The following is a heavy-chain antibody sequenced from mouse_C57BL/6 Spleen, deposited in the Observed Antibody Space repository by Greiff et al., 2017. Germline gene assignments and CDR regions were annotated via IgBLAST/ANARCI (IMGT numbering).Heavy chain of an antibody. CDR1: GYTFTSYW. J-gene: IGHJ4*01. D-gene: IGHD1-1*01. Sequence: VQLQQPGAELVKPGASVKVSCKASGYTFTSYWMHWVQQRPGQGLAWIGRIHPSDSDTNYNQKFKGKATLTVDKSSSTAYMQLNSLTSEDTAVYYCALSYYYGNAIDYWGQGTSVTVSS. V-gene: IGHV1-74*01. CDR3: ALSYYYGNAIDY. CDR2: IHPSDSDT.